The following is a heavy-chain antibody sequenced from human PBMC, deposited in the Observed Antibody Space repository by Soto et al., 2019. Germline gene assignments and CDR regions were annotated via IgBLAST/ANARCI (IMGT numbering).Heavy chain of an antibody. CDR3: ARVSATGTRWFDP. CDR2: ISHRGTA. D-gene: IGHD6-13*01. CDR1: GGSIISGAYY. V-gene: IGHV4-31*02. Sequence: PSETLSLTCTVSGGSIISGAYYFFCIRQHPGKGLEWIGYISHRGTAYYTPSLKSRVSLSVDPSKSQFSLNVTSLTAADTAVYYCARVSATGTRWFDPWGPGTLVTVSS. J-gene: IGHJ5*02.